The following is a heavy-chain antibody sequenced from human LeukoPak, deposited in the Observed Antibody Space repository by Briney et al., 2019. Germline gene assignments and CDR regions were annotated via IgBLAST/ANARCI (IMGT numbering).Heavy chain of an antibody. CDR1: DDSISSYY. Sequence: SETLSLTCTVSDDSISSYYWSWIRQPPGKGLEWIGYIYYSGSTNYNPSLKSRVTISVDTSKNQFSLKLSSVTAADTAVYYCARVYCSSTSCTTNWFDPWGQGTLVTVSS. V-gene: IGHV4-59*01. D-gene: IGHD2-2*01. CDR2: IYYSGST. CDR3: ARVYCSSTSCTTNWFDP. J-gene: IGHJ5*02.